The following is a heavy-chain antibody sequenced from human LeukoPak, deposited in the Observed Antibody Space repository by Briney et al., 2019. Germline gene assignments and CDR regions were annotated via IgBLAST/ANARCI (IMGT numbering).Heavy chain of an antibody. J-gene: IGHJ6*03. CDR3: ARDGREMTTVTSYYYYYYYMDV. D-gene: IGHD4-11*01. Sequence: SETLSLTCTVSGGSISSYYWSWIRQPAGKGLEWIGRIYTSGSTNYNPSLKSRVTMSVDTSKNQFSLKLSSVPAADTAVYYCARDGREMTTVTSYYYYYYYMDVWGKGTTVTVSS. V-gene: IGHV4-4*07. CDR1: GGSISSYY. CDR2: IYTSGST.